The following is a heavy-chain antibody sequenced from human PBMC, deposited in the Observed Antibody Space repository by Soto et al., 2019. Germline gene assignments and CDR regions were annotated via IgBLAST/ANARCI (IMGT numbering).Heavy chain of an antibody. CDR2: IYYSGST. CDR3: ARERYVDTALYGMDV. Sequence: SETLSLTCTVSGGSISSGDYYWSWIRQPPGKGLEWIGYIYYSGSTYYNPSLKSRVTISVDTSKNQFSLKLSSVTAADTAVYYCARERYVDTALYGMDVWGQGTTVTVSS. CDR1: GGSISSGDYY. V-gene: IGHV4-30-4*01. D-gene: IGHD5-18*01. J-gene: IGHJ6*02.